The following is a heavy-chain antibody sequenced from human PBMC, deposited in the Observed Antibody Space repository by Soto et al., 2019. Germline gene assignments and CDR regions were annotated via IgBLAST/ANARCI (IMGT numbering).Heavy chain of an antibody. CDR3: AKDESGTTVY. CDR2: ISGSGGST. J-gene: IGHJ4*02. Sequence: PGGSLRLSCAASGFTFSSYAMSWVRQAPGKGLEWVSAISGSGGSTYYAGSVRGRFTISRDNSKNTLYLQMNSLRAEDTAVYYCAKDESGTTVYWGQGTLVTVSS. V-gene: IGHV3-23*01. D-gene: IGHD1-26*01. CDR1: GFTFSSYA.